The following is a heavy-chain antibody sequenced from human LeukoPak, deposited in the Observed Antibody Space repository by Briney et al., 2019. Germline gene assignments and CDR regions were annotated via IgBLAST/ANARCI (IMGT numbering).Heavy chain of an antibody. Sequence: SETLSLTCTVSGGSISSYYWSWIRQPSGEGLEWIGYIYYSGSTNYNPSLKSRVTISVDTSKNQFSLKLSSVTAADTAVYYCARELGDSSGFDYWGQGTLVTVSS. J-gene: IGHJ4*02. CDR1: GGSISSYY. D-gene: IGHD3-22*01. CDR2: IYYSGST. V-gene: IGHV4-59*01. CDR3: ARELGDSSGFDY.